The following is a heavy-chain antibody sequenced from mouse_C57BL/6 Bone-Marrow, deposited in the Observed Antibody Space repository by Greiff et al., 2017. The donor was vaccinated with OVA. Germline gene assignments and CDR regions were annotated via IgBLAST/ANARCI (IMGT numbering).Heavy chain of an antibody. D-gene: IGHD4-1*01. CDR3: ARLGFWAWFAY. Sequence: QVQLKESGAELARPGASVKMSCKASGYTFTSYTMHWVKQRPGQGLEWIGYINPSSGYTKYNQKFKDKATLTADKSSSTAYMQLSSLTSEDSAVYYCARLGFWAWFAYWGQGTLVTVSA. CDR2: INPSSGYT. J-gene: IGHJ3*01. CDR1: GYTFTSYT. V-gene: IGHV1-4*01.